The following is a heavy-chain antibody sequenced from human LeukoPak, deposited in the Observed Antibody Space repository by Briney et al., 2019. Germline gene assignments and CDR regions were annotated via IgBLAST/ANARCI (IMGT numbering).Heavy chain of an antibody. CDR1: GFTFGNYG. D-gene: IGHD3-3*01. CDR2: VRYDGSDK. J-gene: IGHJ4*02. V-gene: IGHV3-30*02. Sequence: GGSLRLSCAASGFTFGNYGLHWVRQAPGKGLEWVSFVRYDGSDKYYADSLKGRFSISRDNSKNTLYLQMNSLRTEDTAVYYCTLTYYDFWSGRTETPPFYWGQGTLVTVSS. CDR3: TLTYYDFWSGRTETPPFY.